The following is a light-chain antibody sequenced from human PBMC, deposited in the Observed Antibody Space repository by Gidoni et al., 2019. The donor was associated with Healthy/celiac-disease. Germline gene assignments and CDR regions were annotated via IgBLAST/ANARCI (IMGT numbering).Light chain of an antibody. V-gene: IGLV3-19*01. J-gene: IGLJ3*02. Sequence: SSELTQDPAVSVALGQTVRITCQGDSLRSYYASWYQQKPGQAPVLVIYGKNNRPSGIPDRFSVSSSGNTASLTITGAQAEDEADYYCNSRDSSGNHHWVFGGGTKLTVL. CDR1: SLRSYY. CDR3: NSRDSSGNHHWV. CDR2: GKN.